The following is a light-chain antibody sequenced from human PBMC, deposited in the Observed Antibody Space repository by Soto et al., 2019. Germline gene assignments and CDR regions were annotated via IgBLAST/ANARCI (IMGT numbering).Light chain of an antibody. CDR2: DTS. J-gene: IGKJ5*01. V-gene: IGKV3-15*01. CDR1: QSVSRK. CDR3: QQYNHWRSIS. Sequence: EILMTQSPATVSVSPGGRATLSVRSSQSVSRKLAWYQHKPGQAPRLLIYDTSTRAADIPARFSGSGSGTDFTLTISSLQSEDFAVYYCQQYNHWRSISFGQGTRLEIK.